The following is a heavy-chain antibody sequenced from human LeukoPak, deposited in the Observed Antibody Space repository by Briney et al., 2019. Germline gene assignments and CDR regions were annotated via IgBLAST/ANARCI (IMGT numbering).Heavy chain of an antibody. Sequence: GGSLRLSCAASGFTFDDYAMHWVRQAPGKGLEWVSLISGDGGSTNYADSVKGRFTISRDNSKNTLHLQMNSLRVEDTAVYYCARGQSYYEAFDIWGQGTMVTVSS. CDR1: GFTFDDYA. CDR2: ISGDGGST. J-gene: IGHJ3*02. D-gene: IGHD1-26*01. V-gene: IGHV3-43*02. CDR3: ARGQSYYEAFDI.